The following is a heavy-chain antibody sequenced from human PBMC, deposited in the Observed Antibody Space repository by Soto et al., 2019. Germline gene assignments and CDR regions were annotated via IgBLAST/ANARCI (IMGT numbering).Heavy chain of an antibody. CDR3: AHRRWLVWGNWFDP. Sequence: QITLKESGPPLVKPTQTLTLTCTFSGFSLSTSGVGVGWIRQPPGKALEWLALIYWDDDKRYSPSLKSRLTITKDTSKNQVVLTMTNMDPVDTATYYCAHRRWLVWGNWFDPWGQGTLVTVSS. D-gene: IGHD6-19*01. V-gene: IGHV2-5*02. CDR1: GFSLSTSGVG. J-gene: IGHJ5*02. CDR2: IYWDDDK.